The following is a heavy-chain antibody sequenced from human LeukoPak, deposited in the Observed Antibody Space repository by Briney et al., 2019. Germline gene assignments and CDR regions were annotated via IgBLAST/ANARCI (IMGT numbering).Heavy chain of an antibody. CDR1: GYTFTSYD. D-gene: IGHD3-3*01. J-gene: IGHJ6*02. Sequence: RASVKVSCKASGYTFTSYDINWVRQATGQRLEWMGWMNPNSGNTGYAQKFQGRVTMTRNTSISTAYMELSSLRSEDTAVYYCARGSGDTIFGVVSYGMDVWGQGTTVTVSS. V-gene: IGHV1-8*01. CDR3: ARGSGDTIFGVVSYGMDV. CDR2: MNPNSGNT.